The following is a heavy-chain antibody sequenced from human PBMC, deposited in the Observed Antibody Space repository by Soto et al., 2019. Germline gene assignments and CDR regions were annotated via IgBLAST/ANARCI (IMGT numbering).Heavy chain of an antibody. Sequence: QVQLVQSGAEVVQPGATVKVSCKASGYAFSNNYMHWIRQAPGQGLEWMGIINPSGGSTSYSARLELRVPTTSDTSTATAYLEGRGMGPEETAVYYCGREGSSYFDSRVDSWGQGTLVTVSS. D-gene: IGHD3-22*01. CDR3: GREGSSYFDSRVDS. CDR1: GYAFSNNY. CDR2: INPSGGST. J-gene: IGHJ4*02. V-gene: IGHV1-46*04.